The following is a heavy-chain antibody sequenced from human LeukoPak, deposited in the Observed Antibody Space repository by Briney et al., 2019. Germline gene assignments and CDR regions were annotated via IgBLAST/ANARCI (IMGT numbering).Heavy chain of an antibody. J-gene: IGHJ6*02. Sequence: GASVKVSCKASGYTFTGYYMHWVRQAPGQGLEWMGWINPNSGGTNYAQKFQGWVTMTRDTSISTAYMELSRLRSDDTAVYYCARDQSSVWVAVAGREGYGMDVWGQGTTVTVSS. CDR1: GYTFTGYY. V-gene: IGHV1-2*04. CDR3: ARDQSSVWVAVAGREGYGMDV. D-gene: IGHD6-19*01. CDR2: INPNSGGT.